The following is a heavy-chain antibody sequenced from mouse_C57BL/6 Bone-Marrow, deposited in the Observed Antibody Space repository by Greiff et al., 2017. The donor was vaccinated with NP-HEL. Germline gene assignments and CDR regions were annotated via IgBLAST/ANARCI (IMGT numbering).Heavy chain of an antibody. CDR2: FYPGSGSI. Sequence: QVQLKESGAELVKPGASVKLSCKASGYTFTEYTIHWVKQRSGQGLEWIGWFYPGSGSIKYNEKFKDKATLTADKSSSTVYMELSRLTSEDSAVYFCARHELYYGSSYGYFDVWGTGTTVTVSS. D-gene: IGHD1-1*01. V-gene: IGHV1-62-2*01. CDR3: ARHELYYGSSYGYFDV. CDR1: GYTFTEYT. J-gene: IGHJ1*03.